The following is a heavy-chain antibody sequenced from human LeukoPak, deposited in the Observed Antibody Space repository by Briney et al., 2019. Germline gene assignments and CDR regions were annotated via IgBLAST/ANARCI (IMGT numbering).Heavy chain of an antibody. D-gene: IGHD3-22*01. CDR2: ISAYNGNT. CDR3: ARVFLTVTMIVVVPFDY. Sequence: ASVKVSCKASGYTFTSYGISWVRQAPGQGLEWMGWISAYNGNTNYAQKLQGRVTMTTDTSTSTAYMELRSLRSDDTAVYYCARVFLTVTMIVVVPFDYWGQGTLVTVSS. CDR1: GYTFTSYG. J-gene: IGHJ4*02. V-gene: IGHV1-18*01.